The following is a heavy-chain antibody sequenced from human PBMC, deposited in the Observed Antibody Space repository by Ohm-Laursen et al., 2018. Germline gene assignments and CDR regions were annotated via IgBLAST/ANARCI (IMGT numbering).Heavy chain of an antibody. V-gene: IGHV4-59*08. CDR3: ARHSPTPQWTFDY. D-gene: IGHD6-19*01. CDR2: IYYIGCT. CDR1: VGSNRPHY. Sequence: SDTLSLTRTVSVGSNRPHYWRGFRRPSRKGLEWIGYIYYIGCTNYNPTIKSRVTFSLDTSGNQCSLQLTSATAADTAVYYCARHSPTPQWTFDYWGQGTLVTVSS. J-gene: IGHJ4*02.